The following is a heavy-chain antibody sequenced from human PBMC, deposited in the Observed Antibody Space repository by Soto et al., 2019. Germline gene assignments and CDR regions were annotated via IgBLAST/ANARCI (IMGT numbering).Heavy chain of an antibody. J-gene: IGHJ6*02. CDR1: GFTFSTYW. V-gene: IGHV3-7*01. D-gene: IGHD5-12*01. CDR2: IKQDGSEK. CDR3: ARDPNIVATMGSIYYYYGMDV. Sequence: PGGSLRLSCAASGFTFSTYWMSWVRQAPGKGLEWVANIKQDGSEKYYVDSVKGRFTISRDNAKNSLYLQMNSLRAEDTAVYYCARDPNIVATMGSIYYYYGMDVLGQGTTVTVSS.